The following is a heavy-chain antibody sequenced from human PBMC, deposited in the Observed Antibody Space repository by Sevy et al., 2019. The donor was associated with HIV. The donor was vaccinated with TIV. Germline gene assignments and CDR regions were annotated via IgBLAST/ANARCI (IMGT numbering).Heavy chain of an antibody. CDR3: VKDRSGSYSFDY. J-gene: IGHJ4*02. V-gene: IGHV3-9*03. D-gene: IGHD1-26*01. CDR2: ISWSSGNI. CDR1: GFTFDDYT. Sequence: GGSLRLSCTASGFTFDDYTMNWVRQAPGKGLEWVSGISWSSGNIAYADSVAGRFTISRDNAKNSLYLQMNSLRVEDMALYYCVKDRSGSYSFDYWGQGTLVTVSS.